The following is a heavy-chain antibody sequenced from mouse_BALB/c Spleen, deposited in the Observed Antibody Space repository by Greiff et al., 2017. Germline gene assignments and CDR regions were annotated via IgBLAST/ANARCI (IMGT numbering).Heavy chain of an antibody. Sequence: EVKLMESGGGLVKPGGSLKLSCAASGFTFSSYAMSWVRQTPEKRLEWVASISSGGSTYYPDSVKGRFTISRDNARNILYLQMSSLRSEDTAMYYCARSTMITGFADWGQGTLVTVSA. D-gene: IGHD2-4*01. CDR1: GFTFSSYA. J-gene: IGHJ3*01. CDR3: ARSTMITGFAD. V-gene: IGHV5-6-5*01. CDR2: ISSGGST.